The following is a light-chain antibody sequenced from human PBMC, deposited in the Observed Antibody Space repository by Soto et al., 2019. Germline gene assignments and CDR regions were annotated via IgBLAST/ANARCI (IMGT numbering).Light chain of an antibody. CDR2: AAS. Sequence: DIQMTQSPSSLSASVGDKFTITCRASQSIRINLNWYQQKPGKAPKLLIYAASSLQSGVPSRFSGSGSGTDFTLTISSLQAEDFATYYCQRSYSTPYTFGQGTKLEIK. J-gene: IGKJ2*01. V-gene: IGKV1-39*01. CDR3: QRSYSTPYT. CDR1: QSIRIN.